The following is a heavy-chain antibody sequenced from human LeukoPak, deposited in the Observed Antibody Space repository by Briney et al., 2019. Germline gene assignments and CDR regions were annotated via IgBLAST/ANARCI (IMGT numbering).Heavy chain of an antibody. CDR3: ARLLTYASGSYFDY. Sequence: GGSLRLSCAVSGFTVSSNYMSWVRQAPGKGLEWVSVIFSGGSTLYADSVKGRFTFSRDNSKNTLYLQMNSLRAEDTAVYYCARLLTYASGSYFDYWGQGTLVTVSS. D-gene: IGHD3-10*01. CDR2: IFSGGST. CDR1: GFTVSSNY. J-gene: IGHJ4*02. V-gene: IGHV3-53*01.